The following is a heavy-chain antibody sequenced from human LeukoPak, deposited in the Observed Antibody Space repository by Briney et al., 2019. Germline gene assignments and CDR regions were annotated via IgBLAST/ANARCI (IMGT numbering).Heavy chain of an antibody. CDR1: GYTFTCQD. D-gene: IGHD6-6*01. CDR2: INPNTGVT. CDR3: ASYPRYSRSPPFDY. Sequence: ASVKVSCKASGYTFTCQDMHWVRQAPGQGLEWMGCINPNTGVTNYAQRLQGRVTITRDTTISTTYMELSRLTSDDTAVYYCASYPRYSRSPPFDYWGQGTLVTVSS. V-gene: IGHV1-2*02. J-gene: IGHJ4*02.